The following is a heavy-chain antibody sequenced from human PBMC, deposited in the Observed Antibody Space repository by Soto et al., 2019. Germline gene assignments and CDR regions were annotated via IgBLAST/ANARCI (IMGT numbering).Heavy chain of an antibody. CDR2: MYYSGST. V-gene: IGHV4-39*01. Sequence: QLQLQESGPGLVKPSETLSLTCTVSGGSVSSSSYYWGWIRQPPGRGLEWIGSMYYSGSTYDNPSLKSRVTISVDTSKNQFSLKLSSVTAADTALYYCVVGYCTGGTCYSGWGHWFDPWGQGTLVTVSS. D-gene: IGHD2-15*01. J-gene: IGHJ5*02. CDR3: VVGYCTGGTCYSGWGHWFDP. CDR1: GGSVSSSSYY.